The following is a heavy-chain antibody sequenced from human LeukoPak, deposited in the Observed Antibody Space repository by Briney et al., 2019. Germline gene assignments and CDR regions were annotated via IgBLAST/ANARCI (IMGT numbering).Heavy chain of an antibody. J-gene: IGHJ5*02. CDR3: ARDLVRFGGWYDH. Sequence: GGSLRLSCAASGFTFSSYAMSWVRQAPGKGLQWVSAIGGGGNGFTIYYGEFMKGRFTISRDNSKNTLYLQMNSLRAEDTAVYYCARDLVRFGGWYDHWGQGTLVTVSS. D-gene: IGHD2-15*01. V-gene: IGHV3-23*01. CDR2: IGGGGNGFTI. CDR1: GFTFSSYA.